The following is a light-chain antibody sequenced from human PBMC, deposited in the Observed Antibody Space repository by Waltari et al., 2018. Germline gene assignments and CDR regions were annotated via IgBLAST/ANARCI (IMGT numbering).Light chain of an antibody. Sequence: IVMTQSPATLSVSPGESATLSCRASQSVSSNLAWYQHKPGQAPRLLIYGASTRATGIAARFSGSGSGTEFTLTISRLEPEDFAVYYCQQYGSSPPYTFGQGTKLEIK. J-gene: IGKJ2*01. CDR1: QSVSSN. V-gene: IGKV3-15*01. CDR2: GAS. CDR3: QQYGSSPPYT.